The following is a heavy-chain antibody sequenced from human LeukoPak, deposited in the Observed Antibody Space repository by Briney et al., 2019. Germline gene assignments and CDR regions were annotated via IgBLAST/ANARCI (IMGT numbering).Heavy chain of an antibody. V-gene: IGHV3-15*01. CDR1: GFTFSNAW. J-gene: IGHJ4*02. CDR3: TMYYDILTGYYYFDY. CDR2: IKSKTDGGTT. Sequence: GGSLRLSCAASGFTFSNAWMSWVRQAPGKGLEWVGRIKSKTDGGTTDYAAPVKGRFTISRDDSKNTLYLQMNSLKTEDTAVYYCTMYYDILTGYYYFDYWGQGTLVTVSP. D-gene: IGHD3-9*01.